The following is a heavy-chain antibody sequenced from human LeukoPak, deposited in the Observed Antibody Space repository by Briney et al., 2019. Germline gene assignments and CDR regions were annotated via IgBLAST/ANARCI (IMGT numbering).Heavy chain of an antibody. V-gene: IGHV3-7*01. CDR3: ARDRAAGRPHFDY. CDR2: IKQDGSDK. D-gene: IGHD6-13*01. Sequence: GESLKISCAASGLTFSSYWMSWVRQAPGKGLEWVANIKQDGSDKYYVDSVKGRFTISRDNAKNSLYLQVNSLRVEDTAVYYCARDRAAGRPHFDYWGQGTLVTVSS. CDR1: GLTFSSYW. J-gene: IGHJ4*02.